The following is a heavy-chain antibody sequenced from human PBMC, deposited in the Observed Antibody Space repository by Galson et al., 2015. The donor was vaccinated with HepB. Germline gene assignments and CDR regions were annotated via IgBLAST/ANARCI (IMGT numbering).Heavy chain of an antibody. J-gene: IGHJ4*02. CDR2: ISWNRGSI. V-gene: IGHV3-9*01. CDR3: AKDLGYSYGSLDY. Sequence: SLRLSCAASGFTFDDYAMHWVRQAPGKGLEWVSGISWNRGSIGYADSVKGRFTISRDNAKNSLYLQMNSLRAEDTALYYCAKDLGYSYGSLDYWGQGTLVTVSS. D-gene: IGHD5-18*01. CDR1: GFTFDDYA.